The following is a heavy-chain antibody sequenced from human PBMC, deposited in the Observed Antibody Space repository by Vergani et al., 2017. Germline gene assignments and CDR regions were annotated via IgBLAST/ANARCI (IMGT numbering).Heavy chain of an antibody. J-gene: IGHJ4*02. D-gene: IGHD6-6*01. CDR3: AKGRYIAAPANDY. Sequence: VQLVESGGGVVQPGRSLRLSCAASGFTFDDYAMHWVRQAPGKGLEWVSGISWNSGSIGYADSVKGRFTISRDNAKNSLYLQMNSLRAEDTALYYCAKGRYIAAPANDYWRQGTLVTVSS. CDR2: ISWNSGSI. V-gene: IGHV3-9*01. CDR1: GFTFDDYA.